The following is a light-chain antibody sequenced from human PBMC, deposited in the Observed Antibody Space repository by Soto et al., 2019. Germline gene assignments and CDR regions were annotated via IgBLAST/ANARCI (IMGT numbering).Light chain of an antibody. CDR2: MAS. CDR3: LQHNSYPWT. V-gene: IGKV1-5*03. J-gene: IGKJ1*01. CDR1: QSVSTW. Sequence: DIQMTQSPSTLSASVGDRVTITCRASQSVSTWLAWYQQKPGKAPQVLISMASTLESGVPSRFSGSGSGTEFTLTISSLQPEDFATYYCLQHNSYPWTFGQGTKVDIK.